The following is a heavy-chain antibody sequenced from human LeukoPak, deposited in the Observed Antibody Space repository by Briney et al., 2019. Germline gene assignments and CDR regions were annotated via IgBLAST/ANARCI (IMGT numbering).Heavy chain of an antibody. J-gene: IGHJ4*02. V-gene: IGHV4-59*01. CDR2: IYYSGST. CDR1: GGSISSYY. Sequence: SETLSLTCTVSGGSISSYYWSWIRQPPGKGLEWIGYIYYSGSTNYNPSLKSRVTISVDTSKNQFSLKLSSVTAADTAVYYCASKEMVRGVITPYYFDYWGQGTLVTVSS. D-gene: IGHD3-10*01. CDR3: ASKEMVRGVITPYYFDY.